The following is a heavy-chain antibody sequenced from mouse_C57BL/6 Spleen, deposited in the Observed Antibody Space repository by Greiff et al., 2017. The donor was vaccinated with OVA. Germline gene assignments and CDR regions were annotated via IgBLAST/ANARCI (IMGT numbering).Heavy chain of an antibody. CDR3: ARHITTVGYFDY. Sequence: DVHLVESGGDLVKPGGSLKLSCAASGFTFSSYGMSWVRQTPDKRLEWVATISSGGSYTYYPDSVKGRFTISRDNAKNTLYLQMSSLKSEDTALYYCARHITTVGYFDYWGQGTTLTVSS. J-gene: IGHJ2*01. CDR1: GFTFSSYG. D-gene: IGHD1-1*01. CDR2: ISSGGSYT. V-gene: IGHV5-6*01.